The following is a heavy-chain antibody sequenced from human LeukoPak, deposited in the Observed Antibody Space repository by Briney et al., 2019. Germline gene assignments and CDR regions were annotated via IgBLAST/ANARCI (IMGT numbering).Heavy chain of an antibody. CDR2: ISGSGGST. CDR1: GFTFSSYA. V-gene: IGHV3-23*01. D-gene: IGHD4-17*01. CDR3: AKYPTMRAKVTILFDY. J-gene: IGHJ4*02. Sequence: GGSLRLSCAASGFTFSSYAMSWVRQAPGKGLEWVSAISGSGGSTYYADSVKGRFTISRDNSKNTLYLQMNSLRAEDTAVYYCAKYPTMRAKVTILFDYWGQGTLVTVSS.